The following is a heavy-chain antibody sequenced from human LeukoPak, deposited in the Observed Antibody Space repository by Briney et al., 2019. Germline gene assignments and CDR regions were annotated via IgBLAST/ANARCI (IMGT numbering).Heavy chain of an antibody. Sequence: LGASVKVSCRASGYTFTGYQMHWVRQAPGQGLEWMGWIDPKNGGTNYAQKFQGRVTMTRDTSITTAYVELNTLKYDDAAVYYCAVLSGCTSASCYRGFNYWGQGTLVTVSS. D-gene: IGHD2-2*02. V-gene: IGHV1-2*02. CDR2: IDPKNGGT. J-gene: IGHJ4*02. CDR1: GYTFTGYQ. CDR3: AVLSGCTSASCYRGFNY.